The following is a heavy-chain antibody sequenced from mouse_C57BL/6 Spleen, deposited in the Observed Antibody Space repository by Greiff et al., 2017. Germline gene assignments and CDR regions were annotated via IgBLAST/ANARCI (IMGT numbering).Heavy chain of an antibody. CDR3: ARESPQRGRAMDY. Sequence: EVQLQESGPGLVKPSQSLSLTCSVTGYSITSGYYWNWIRQFPGNKLEWMGYISYDGSNNYNPSLKNRISITRDTSKNQFFLKLNSVTTEDTATYYCARESPQRGRAMDYWGQGTSVTVSS. CDR2: ISYDGSN. J-gene: IGHJ4*01. D-gene: IGHD4-1*02. V-gene: IGHV3-6*01. CDR1: GYSITSGYY.